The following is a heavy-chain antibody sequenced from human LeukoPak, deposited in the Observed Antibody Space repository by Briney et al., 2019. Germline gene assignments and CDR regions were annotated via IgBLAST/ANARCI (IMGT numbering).Heavy chain of an antibody. D-gene: IGHD4-23*01. CDR3: ARDLGDGGSFDY. J-gene: IGHJ4*02. CDR2: IYHSGST. V-gene: IGHV4-38-2*02. CDR1: GYSISSGYY. Sequence: PSETLSLTCNVSGYSISSGYYWGWIRQPPGKGLEWIGYIYHSGSTYYNPSLKSRVTISVDRSKNQFSLKLSSVTAADTAVYYCARDLGDGGSFDYWGQGTLVTVSS.